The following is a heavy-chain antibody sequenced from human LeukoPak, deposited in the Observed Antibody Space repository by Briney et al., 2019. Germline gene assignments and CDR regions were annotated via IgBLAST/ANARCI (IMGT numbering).Heavy chain of an antibody. CDR2: INTSGGST. D-gene: IGHD6-13*01. V-gene: IGHV1-46*01. J-gene: IGHJ5*02. CDR3: ARAGPKTRDGYSSSWYYWFDP. CDR1: GYTFTGYY. Sequence: ASVKVSCKASGYTFTGYYMHWVRQAPGHGLEWMGIINTSGGSTSYAQKLQGRVTMTRDMSTRTVYMELSSLRSEDTAVYYCARAGPKTRDGYSSSWYYWFDPWGQGTLVTVSS.